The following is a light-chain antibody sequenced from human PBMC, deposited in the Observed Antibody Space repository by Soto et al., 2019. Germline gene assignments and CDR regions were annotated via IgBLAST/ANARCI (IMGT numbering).Light chain of an antibody. CDR2: DAS. Sequence: DIQMTQSPSTLSASVGDRVTITCRASQSISNWLAWYQQKPGKAPKLLIFDASSLESGVPSRFSGSGFGTEFTLTISSLQPDDFATYYCQQYDNYWYTLGQGTKLEI. CDR1: QSISNW. V-gene: IGKV1-5*01. CDR3: QQYDNYWYT. J-gene: IGKJ2*01.